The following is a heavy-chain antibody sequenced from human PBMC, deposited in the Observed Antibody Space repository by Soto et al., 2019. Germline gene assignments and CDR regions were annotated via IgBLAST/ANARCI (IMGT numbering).Heavy chain of an antibody. Sequence: EVQLVESGGGLVQPGGSLRLSCAASGFTFSRYAMNWVRQAPGKGLEWIAYINHSSDTIYYADSVKGRFTISRDNANKLLSLQMNSLRAEDTAVYYCARDRGYTGYDLAYWGQGTLVTVSS. J-gene: IGHJ4*02. V-gene: IGHV3-48*01. D-gene: IGHD5-12*01. CDR2: INHSSDTI. CDR3: ARDRGYTGYDLAY. CDR1: GFTFSRYA.